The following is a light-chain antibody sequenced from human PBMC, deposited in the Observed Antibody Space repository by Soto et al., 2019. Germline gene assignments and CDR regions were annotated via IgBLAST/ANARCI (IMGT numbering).Light chain of an antibody. CDR1: QTLSSW. Sequence: DIQLTQSPSTLSGSLGDRVTLTCRASQTLSSWLAWYQQKPGKAPKLLIYKASTLKSGVPSRFRGSGSGTEFTLTISSLQPDDFATYYCQHYNRYSEAFGQGTKVDI. CDR3: QHYNRYSEA. CDR2: KAS. J-gene: IGKJ1*01. V-gene: IGKV1-5*03.